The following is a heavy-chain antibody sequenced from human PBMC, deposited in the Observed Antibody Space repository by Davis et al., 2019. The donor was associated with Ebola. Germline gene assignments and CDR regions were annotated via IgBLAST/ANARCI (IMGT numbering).Heavy chain of an antibody. J-gene: IGHJ4*02. Sequence: SETLSLTCDVSGGSISGFNWWSWVRQPPGKGLEWIGEIYHSGSTNYNPSLKSRVTMSVDTSENQFSLELRSVTAADTALYFCATHGSDWGQGSLVTVSS. V-gene: IGHV4-4*02. CDR2: IYHSGST. CDR3: ATHGSD. CDR1: GGSISGFNW. D-gene: IGHD1-26*01.